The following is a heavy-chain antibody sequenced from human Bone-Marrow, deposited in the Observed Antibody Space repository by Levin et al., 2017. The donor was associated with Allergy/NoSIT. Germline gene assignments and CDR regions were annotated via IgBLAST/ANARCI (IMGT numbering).Heavy chain of an antibody. CDR1: GFSVSRNY. CDR2: IYTAGST. CDR3: ARGDTGAFDL. Sequence: PGGSLRLSCAASGFSVSRNYMSWVRQAPGKGLEWVSLIYTAGSTYYADSVKGRFTISRDNSDNTLSLQMDILRVEDTAVYYCARGDTGAFDLWGQGTLVAVSS. V-gene: IGHV3-53*01. J-gene: IGHJ3*01. D-gene: IGHD1-1*01.